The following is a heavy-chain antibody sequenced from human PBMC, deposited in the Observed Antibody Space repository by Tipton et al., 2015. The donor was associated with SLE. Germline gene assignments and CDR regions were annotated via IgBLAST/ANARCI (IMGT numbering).Heavy chain of an antibody. D-gene: IGHD2-21*02. V-gene: IGHV4-61*01. CDR1: GPSINNAYY. Sequence: TLSLTCAVSGPSINNAYYWNWIRQPPGKGLEWIGYIYYNGHTNYSPSLKSRVTLSVDTSKNQFSLTLSSVTAADTAVYYCARLNDATAIASFDYWGQGNLVTVSS. CDR3: ARLNDATAIASFDY. CDR2: IYYNGHT. J-gene: IGHJ4*02.